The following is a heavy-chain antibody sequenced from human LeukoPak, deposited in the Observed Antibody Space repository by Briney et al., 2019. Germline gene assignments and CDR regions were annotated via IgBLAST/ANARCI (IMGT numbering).Heavy chain of an antibody. CDR2: ISSSGSTI. CDR1: GFTFSSYE. Sequence: GGALRLSCAASGFTFSSYEMNWVRQAPGKGLEWVSYISSSGSTIYYADSVKGRFTNSRDNAKNSLYLQMNSLRAEETAVYYCARDLWGPMGYWGRGTLVTVSS. J-gene: IGHJ4*02. CDR3: ARDLWGPMGY. D-gene: IGHD2/OR15-2a*01. V-gene: IGHV3-48*03.